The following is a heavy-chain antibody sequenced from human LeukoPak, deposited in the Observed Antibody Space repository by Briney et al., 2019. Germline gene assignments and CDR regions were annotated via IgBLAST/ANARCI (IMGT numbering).Heavy chain of an antibody. Sequence: GASVKASCKASGYTLTTYNMHWVRQATGQGLEWMGIINPGDGSTTYAQKFQGRVTMTRDTSTSTVYMELSSLRSEDTAVYYCARGGGDTAMVNVDYWGQGTLVTVSS. D-gene: IGHD5-18*01. CDR1: GYTLTTYN. J-gene: IGHJ4*02. CDR2: INPGDGST. CDR3: ARGGGDTAMVNVDY. V-gene: IGHV1-46*01.